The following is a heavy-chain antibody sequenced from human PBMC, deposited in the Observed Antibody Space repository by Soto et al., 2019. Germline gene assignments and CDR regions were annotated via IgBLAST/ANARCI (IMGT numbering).Heavy chain of an antibody. Sequence: QVQLQESGPGLVKPSETLSLTCTVSGDSVTSDYWSWIRQPPGKRLEYIGFIYLGVSANYNPSLESRVTISPDKSKNQLSLRLTSVTAADTAVYYCTRGKWFPRGYGMDVWGRGTTVTVS. V-gene: IGHV4-59*02. CDR1: GDSVTSDY. CDR3: TRGKWFPRGYGMDV. CDR2: IYLGVSA. J-gene: IGHJ6*02. D-gene: IGHD3-22*01.